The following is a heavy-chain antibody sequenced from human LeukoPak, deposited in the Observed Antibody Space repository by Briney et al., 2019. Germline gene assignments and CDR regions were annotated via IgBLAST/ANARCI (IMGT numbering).Heavy chain of an antibody. J-gene: IGHJ4*02. V-gene: IGHV3-33*01. CDR2: IWYDGSNK. D-gene: IGHD4-23*01. CDR1: GFTFSSYG. CDR3: ARGEYDYGGNEPGY. Sequence: PGRSLRLSCAASGFTFSSYGMHWVRQAPGKGLEWVAVIWYDGSNKYYADSVKGRFTISRDNSKNTLYLQMNSLRAEDTAVYYCARGEYDYGGNEPGYWGQGTLVTVSS.